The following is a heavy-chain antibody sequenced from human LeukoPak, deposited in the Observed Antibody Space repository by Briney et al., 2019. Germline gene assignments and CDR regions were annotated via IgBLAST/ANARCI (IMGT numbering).Heavy chain of an antibody. Sequence: GGSLRLSCAASGFTFSSDAMSWVRQAPGKGLEWVSSISSSSSYIYYADSVKGRFTISRDNAKNSLYLQMNSLRAEDTAVYYCARAAWFDPWGQGTLVTVSS. V-gene: IGHV3-21*01. J-gene: IGHJ5*02. CDR3: ARAAWFDP. CDR2: ISSSSSYI. CDR1: GFTFSSDA.